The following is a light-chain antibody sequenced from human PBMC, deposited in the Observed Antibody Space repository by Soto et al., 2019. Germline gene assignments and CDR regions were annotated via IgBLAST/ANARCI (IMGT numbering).Light chain of an antibody. CDR1: SSNIGNNA. J-gene: IGLJ2*01. CDR3: QSYDIHLSASLV. CDR2: YDD. V-gene: IGLV1-36*01. Sequence: QSVLTQPPSVSEAPRQRVTISCSGSSSNIGNNAVNWYQQLPGKAPKLLIYYDDLLPSGVSDRFSGSKSGTSASLAISGLQSEDEADYYCQSYDIHLSASLVFGGGTKVTVL.